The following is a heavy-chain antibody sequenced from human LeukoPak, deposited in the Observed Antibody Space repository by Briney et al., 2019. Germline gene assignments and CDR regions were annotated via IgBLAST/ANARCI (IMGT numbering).Heavy chain of an antibody. CDR2: IYYSGST. Sequence: SETLSLICTVSGGSISSYYWSWIRQPPGKGLEWIGHIYYSGSTYYNPSLKSRVTISVDRSKNQFSLKLSSVTAADTAVYYCARGKSPDLFDYWGQGTLVTVSS. CDR1: GGSISSYY. J-gene: IGHJ4*02. CDR3: ARGKSPDLFDY. V-gene: IGHV4-59*12.